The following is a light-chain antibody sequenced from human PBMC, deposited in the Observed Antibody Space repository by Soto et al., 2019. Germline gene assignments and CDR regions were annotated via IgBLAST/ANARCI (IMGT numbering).Light chain of an antibody. CDR3: QQYNCYWFMYS. CDR2: DAS. Sequence: DIQMTQSPSTLSASVGDRVTITCRASQSISSWLAWYQQKPGKAPKLLIYDASSLESGVPSRFSGSGSGTEFTLTISILQPDDFATYFCQQYNCYWFMYSFGQGTKLEIK. J-gene: IGKJ2*01. CDR1: QSISSW. V-gene: IGKV1-5*01.